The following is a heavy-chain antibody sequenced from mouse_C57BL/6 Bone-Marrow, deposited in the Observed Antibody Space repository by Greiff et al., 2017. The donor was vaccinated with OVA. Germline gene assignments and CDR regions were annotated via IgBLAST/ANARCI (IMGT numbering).Heavy chain of an antibody. Sequence: VQLVESGAELVRPGTSVKVSCKASGYAFTNYLIEWVKQRPGQGLEWIGVINPGSGGTNYNEKFKGKATLTADKSSSTAYMQLSSLTSEDSAVYFCARWRSLYYFDYWGQGTTLTVSS. CDR1: GYAFTNYL. CDR2: INPGSGGT. CDR3: ARWRSLYYFDY. J-gene: IGHJ2*01. V-gene: IGHV1-54*01. D-gene: IGHD6-2*01.